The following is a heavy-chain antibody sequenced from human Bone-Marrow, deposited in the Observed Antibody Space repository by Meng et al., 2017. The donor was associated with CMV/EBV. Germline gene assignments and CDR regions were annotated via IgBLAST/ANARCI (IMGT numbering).Heavy chain of an antibody. D-gene: IGHD2-8*01. CDR2: IYYSGST. CDR3: ARGWVANGGPWFDP. CDR1: GGSISSGGYY. V-gene: IGHV4-31*03. Sequence: QVQLQESGPGLVKPSQTLSLACTVSGGSISSGGYYWSWIRQHPGKGLEWIGYIYYSGSTYYNPSLKSRVTISVDTSKNQFSLKLSSVTAADTAVYYCARGWVANGGPWFDPWGQGTLVTVSS. J-gene: IGHJ5*02.